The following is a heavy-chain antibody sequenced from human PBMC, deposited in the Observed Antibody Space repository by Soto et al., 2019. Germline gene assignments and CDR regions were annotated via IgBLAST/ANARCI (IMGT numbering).Heavy chain of an antibody. CDR3: ARDAKATTNNYYYGMDV. D-gene: IGHD2-8*01. CDR1: GFTFSSYA. CDR2: ISYDGSNK. V-gene: IGHV3-30-3*01. J-gene: IGHJ6*02. Sequence: QVQLVESGGGVVQPGRSLRLSCAASGFTFSSYAMHWVRQAPGKGLEWVAVISYDGSNKYYADSVKGRFTISRDNSKNTLYLQMNSLRAEDTAVYYCARDAKATTNNYYYGMDVWGQGTTVTVSS.